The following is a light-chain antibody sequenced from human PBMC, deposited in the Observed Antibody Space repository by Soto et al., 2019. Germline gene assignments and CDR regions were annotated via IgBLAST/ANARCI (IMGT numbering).Light chain of an antibody. V-gene: IGKV3-15*01. Sequence: EIVMTQSPATLSVFPGERATLSCRASQSISTKLAWYQQKPDRAPRLLIYGASARATGIPARFSGSGSGTEFTLTISSLHSEDFAVYYCHQYNNWPPYTFGQGTKLVIK. J-gene: IGKJ2*01. CDR1: QSISTK. CDR2: GAS. CDR3: HQYNNWPPYT.